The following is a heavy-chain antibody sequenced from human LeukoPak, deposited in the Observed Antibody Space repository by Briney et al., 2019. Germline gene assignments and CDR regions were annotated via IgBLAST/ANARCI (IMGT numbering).Heavy chain of an antibody. CDR3: ASREIVGASTFAY. V-gene: IGHV4-59*01. CDR1: GGSISSYY. J-gene: IGHJ4*02. D-gene: IGHD1-26*01. CDR2: IYYSGST. Sequence: PSETLSLTCTVSGGSISSYYWSWIRQPPGKGLEWSGYIYYSGSTNYNPSLKSRVTISVDTSKNQFSLKLSSVTAADTGVYYCASREIVGASTFAYWGQGTLVTVSS.